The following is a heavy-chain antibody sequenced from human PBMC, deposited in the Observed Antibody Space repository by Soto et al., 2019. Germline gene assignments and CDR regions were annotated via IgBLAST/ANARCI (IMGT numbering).Heavy chain of an antibody. CDR2: ITQDGSEE. J-gene: IGHJ5*02. CDR1: GFTFSSYW. CDR3: ARGHQSFDP. Sequence: GGSLRLSCAVSGFTFSSYWMSWVRQAPGMGLEWVANITQDGSEEYYADSVKGRFTISRDNSKNTLFLQMNSLRVEDTAVYYCARGHQSFDPWGQGTLVTVSS. D-gene: IGHD2-2*01. V-gene: IGHV3-7*04.